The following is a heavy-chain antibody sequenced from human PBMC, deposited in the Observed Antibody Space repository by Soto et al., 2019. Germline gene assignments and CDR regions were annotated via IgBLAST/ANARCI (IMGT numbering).Heavy chain of an antibody. CDR2: IYPGDSDT. CDR1: GYSLTSYW. J-gene: IGHJ4*02. D-gene: IGHD4-17*01. V-gene: IGHV5-51*01. CDR3: ARQGYGGDY. Sequence: GDSRPSSSKVYGYSLTSYWIGWGRQMPGKGLEWMGIIYPGDSDTRYSPSFQGQVTISADKSISTAYLQWSSLKASDTAMYYCARQGYGGDYWGQGTLVTVSS.